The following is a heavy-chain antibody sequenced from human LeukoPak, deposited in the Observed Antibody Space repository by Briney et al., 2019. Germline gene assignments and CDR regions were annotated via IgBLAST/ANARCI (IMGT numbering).Heavy chain of an antibody. J-gene: IGHJ5*02. V-gene: IGHV5-51*01. D-gene: IGHD6-6*01. CDR2: IYPGDSDT. CDR3: ARQSRFYSRSSVGWFDP. Sequence: GESLKISCKGSGYSFTSYWIGWVRQMPGKGLEWMGIIYPGDSDTRYSPSFQGQVTISADKSISTAYLQWSSLKATDTAMYYCARQSRFYSRSSVGWFDPWGQGTLVTVSS. CDR1: GYSFTSYW.